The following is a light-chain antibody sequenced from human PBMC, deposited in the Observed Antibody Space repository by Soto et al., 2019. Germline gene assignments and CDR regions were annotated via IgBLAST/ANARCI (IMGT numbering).Light chain of an antibody. CDR2: GAS. CDR3: QQYATFPRP. CDR1: QSVTRDS. Sequence: EIVLTQSPGTLSLSPGERATLACRASQSVTRDSIAWYQQQPGQTPRLFIYGASLRATGVPDRFSGSGSGTDFTLTISRLEPEDFAVYYCQQYATFPRPFGPGTRVEIK. V-gene: IGKV3-20*01. J-gene: IGKJ3*01.